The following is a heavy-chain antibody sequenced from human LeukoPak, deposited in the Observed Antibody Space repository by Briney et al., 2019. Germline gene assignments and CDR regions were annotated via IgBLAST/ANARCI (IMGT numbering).Heavy chain of an antibody. CDR1: GFTFDDYS. CDR2: ICWGGGST. CDR3: AKDRAAGRKRDASPLDY. D-gene: IGHD3-10*01. V-gene: IGHV3-43D*03. Sequence: GGSLRLSCAASGFTFDDYSMHWVRQTPGEGLGGVSLICWGGGSTYYADSVKGRFTISRDNSKNSLYLQMNSLRAEDTALYYCAKDRAAGRKRDASPLDYWGQGTLVTVSS. J-gene: IGHJ4*02.